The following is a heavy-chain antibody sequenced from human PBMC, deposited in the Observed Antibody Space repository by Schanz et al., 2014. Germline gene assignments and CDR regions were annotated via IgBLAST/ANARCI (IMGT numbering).Heavy chain of an antibody. Sequence: QLQLVESGGGVVQPGRSLRLSCAASGFPFRSSVMHWVRPAPGKGLEWVAFISYDGNNQYYADSVKGRFTISRDNSKNTLYLQMNSLRAEDTAVYYCARPIYDLWSGSFDYWGQGTLVTVSS. J-gene: IGHJ4*02. D-gene: IGHD3-3*01. V-gene: IGHV3-30*04. CDR1: GFPFRSSV. CDR2: ISYDGNNQ. CDR3: ARPIYDLWSGSFDY.